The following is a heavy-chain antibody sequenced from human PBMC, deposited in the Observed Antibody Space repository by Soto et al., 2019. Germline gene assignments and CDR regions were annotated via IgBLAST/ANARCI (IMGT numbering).Heavy chain of an antibody. Sequence: QGQLVESGGGVVQPGRSLRLSCAASGFIFSSSGMHWVRQAPGKGLEWVAVIWYDGSNKNYADSVKGHFTISRDNSKSTVDLQINSLRAEDMAVYYCARGISLSYGCMDVWGKGTTVTVSS. J-gene: IGHJ6*03. D-gene: IGHD5-18*01. CDR3: ARGISLSYGCMDV. CDR1: GFIFSSSG. V-gene: IGHV3-33*01. CDR2: IWYDGSNK.